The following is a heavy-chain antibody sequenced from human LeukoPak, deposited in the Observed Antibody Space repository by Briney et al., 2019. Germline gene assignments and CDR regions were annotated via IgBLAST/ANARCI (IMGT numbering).Heavy chain of an antibody. CDR2: IKQDGSEK. CDR1: GFTFSSYW. D-gene: IGHD6-19*01. J-gene: IGHJ6*02. V-gene: IGHV3-7*01. Sequence: EGSLRLSCAASGFTFSSYWMSWVRQAPGKGLEWVANIKQDGSEKYYVESVKGRFTISRDNAKNSLYLQMNSLRAEDTAVYYCARDRGVAVAPGDPYYYYYGMDVWGQGTTVTVSS. CDR3: ARDRGVAVAPGDPYYYYYGMDV.